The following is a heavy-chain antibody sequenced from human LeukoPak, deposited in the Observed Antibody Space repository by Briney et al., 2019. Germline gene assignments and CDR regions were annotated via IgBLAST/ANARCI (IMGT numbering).Heavy chain of an antibody. D-gene: IGHD3-9*01. CDR2: IYTSGST. CDR3: ARMVYQLLRYFDWLYFDL. CDR1: GYSISSGYY. J-gene: IGHJ2*01. V-gene: IGHV4-4*07. Sequence: SETLSLTCTVSGYSISSGYYWSWIRQPAGKGLEWIGRIYTSGSTNYNPSLKSRVTMSVDTSKNQFSLKLSSVTAADTAVYYCARMVYQLLRYFDWLYFDLWGRGTLVTVSS.